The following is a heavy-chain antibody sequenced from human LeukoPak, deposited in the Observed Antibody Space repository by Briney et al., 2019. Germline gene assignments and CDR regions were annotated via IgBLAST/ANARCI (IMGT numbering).Heavy chain of an antibody. CDR3: AKGKDDSSGWYFFY. D-gene: IGHD6-19*01. J-gene: IGHJ4*02. V-gene: IGHV3-7*03. CDR2: IDGAGGEK. Sequence: GGSLRLSCAASGFTFSRHWLTWVRQAPGKGLEWVGNIDGAGGEKHYVDSVKGRFTISRDNSKNTLYLQMNSLRAEDTAVYYCAKGKDDSSGWYFFYWGQGTLVTVSS. CDR1: GFTFSRHW.